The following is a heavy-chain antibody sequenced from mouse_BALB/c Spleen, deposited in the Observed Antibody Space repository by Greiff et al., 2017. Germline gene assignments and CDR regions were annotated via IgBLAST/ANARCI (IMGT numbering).Heavy chain of an antibody. D-gene: IGHD1-2*01. CDR1: GYTFTDYN. V-gene: IGHV1-18*01. J-gene: IGHJ1*01. CDR2: INPNNGGT. Sequence: EVQLQQSGPELVKPGASVKIPCKASGYTFTDYNMDWVKQSHGKSLEWIGDINPNNGGTIYNQKFKGKATLTVDKSSSTAYMELRSLTSEDTAVYYCARSLIHYYGWYFDVWGAGTTVTVSS. CDR3: ARSLIHYYGWYFDV.